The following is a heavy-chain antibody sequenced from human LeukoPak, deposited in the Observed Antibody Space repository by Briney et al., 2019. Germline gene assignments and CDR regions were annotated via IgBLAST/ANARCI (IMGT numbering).Heavy chain of an antibody. CDR3: SRRGPPDFDS. J-gene: IGHJ4*02. CDR2: IRGSGDAV. V-gene: IGHV3-48*03. CDR1: GFIFSSYD. Sequence: GGPLSLSCAASGFIFSSYDMSWVRQAPGKGLEWISCIRGSGDAVYYADSVKGRFTISRDNAKNSLFLQMNSLRAEDTAVYYCSRRGPPDFDSWGQGTLVTVSS.